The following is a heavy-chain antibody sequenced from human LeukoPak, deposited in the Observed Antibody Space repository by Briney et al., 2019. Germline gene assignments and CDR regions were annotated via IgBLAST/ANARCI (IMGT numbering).Heavy chain of an antibody. CDR3: AREVTMVRGDPAFDI. Sequence: SETLSLTCTVSGGSVSSGSYYWSWPRQPPGKGREWIGYIYYSGSTNYNPSLESRVTISVDTSKNQFSLKLSSVTAADTAVYYCAREVTMVRGDPAFDIWGQGTMVTVSS. CDR1: GGSVSSGSYY. CDR2: IYYSGST. D-gene: IGHD3-10*01. V-gene: IGHV4-61*01. J-gene: IGHJ3*02.